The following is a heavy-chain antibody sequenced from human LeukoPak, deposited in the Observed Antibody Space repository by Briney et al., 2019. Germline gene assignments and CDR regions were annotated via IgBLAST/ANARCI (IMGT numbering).Heavy chain of an antibody. CDR1: GFTFSSYA. Sequence: GGSLRLSCAASGFTFSSYAMSWVRQAPGKGLEWVSGISGSGGSKYYADSVKGRFTISRDNSKNTLYLQMNSPRVEDTAVYYCAKDSKIVGPTFRSYHYMDVWGKGTTVTVSS. J-gene: IGHJ6*03. CDR2: ISGSGGSK. CDR3: AKDSKIVGPTFRSYHYMDV. V-gene: IGHV3-23*01. D-gene: IGHD1-26*01.